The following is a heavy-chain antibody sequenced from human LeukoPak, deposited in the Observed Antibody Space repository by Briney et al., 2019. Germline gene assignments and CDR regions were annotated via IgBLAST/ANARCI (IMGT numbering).Heavy chain of an antibody. CDR2: IYYSGST. Sequence: PSETLSLTCTVSGGSISNYYWSWIRQPPGKGLEWIGYIYYSGSTNYNPSLKSRVTISVDTSKNQFSLKLSSVTAADTAVYYCARVTGMDYYYYMDVWGKGTTVTVSS. CDR1: GGSISNYY. CDR3: ARVTGMDYYYYMDV. J-gene: IGHJ6*03. D-gene: IGHD1-20*01. V-gene: IGHV4-59*01.